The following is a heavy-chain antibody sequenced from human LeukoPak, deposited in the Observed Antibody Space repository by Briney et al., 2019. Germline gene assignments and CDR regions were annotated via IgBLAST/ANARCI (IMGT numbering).Heavy chain of an antibody. J-gene: IGHJ4*02. V-gene: IGHV3-48*01. CDR2: ISSSSSTI. CDR3: AREGITAAADY. D-gene: IGHD6-13*01. Sequence: PGGSLRLSCAASGFTFSSYSMNWVRQAPGKGLEWVSYISSSSSTIYYADSVKGRFTISRDNAKNSLYLQMNSLRAEDTAVYYCAREGITAAADYWGQGTLVTVSS. CDR1: GFTFSSYS.